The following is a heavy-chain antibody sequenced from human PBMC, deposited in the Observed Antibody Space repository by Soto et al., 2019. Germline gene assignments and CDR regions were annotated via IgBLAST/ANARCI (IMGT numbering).Heavy chain of an antibody. CDR1: GGTFSSYA. Sequence: GASVKVSCKASGGTFSSYAISWVRQAPGQGLEWMGGIIPIFGTANYAQKFQGRVTITADESTSTAYMELSSLRSEDTAVYYCARDYVDIVATINDLDVWGQGTTVTVSS. CDR2: IIPIFGTA. J-gene: IGHJ6*02. V-gene: IGHV1-69*13. D-gene: IGHD5-12*01. CDR3: ARDYVDIVATINDLDV.